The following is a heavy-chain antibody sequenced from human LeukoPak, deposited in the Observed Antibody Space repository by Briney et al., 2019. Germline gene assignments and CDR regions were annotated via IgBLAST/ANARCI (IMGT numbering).Heavy chain of an antibody. D-gene: IGHD6-6*01. CDR2: ISSSGSTL. V-gene: IGHV3-11*01. J-gene: IGHJ4*02. CDR1: GFTFSDYY. CDR3: ARVGSSSSSPGYFDY. Sequence: GGSLRLSCAASGFTFSDYYMSWIRQAPGKGLEWVSYISSSGSTLYYADSVKGRFTISRDNAKNSLYLQMNSLRAEDTAVYYCARVGSSSSSPGYFDYWGQGTLVTVSS.